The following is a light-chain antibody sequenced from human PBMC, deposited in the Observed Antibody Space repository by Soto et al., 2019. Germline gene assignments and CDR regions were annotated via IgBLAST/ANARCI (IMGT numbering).Light chain of an antibody. V-gene: IGKV3D-15*01. Sequence: EIVMTQSPATLSVSPGERATLSCRASQSVSSNLAWYQQKPGQAPRLLIYDISSRATGIPDRFSGSVSGTDFTLTISRLEPEDFAVYYCQHCNNWPITFGQGTRLEIK. CDR3: QHCNNWPIT. CDR1: QSVSSN. J-gene: IGKJ5*01. CDR2: DIS.